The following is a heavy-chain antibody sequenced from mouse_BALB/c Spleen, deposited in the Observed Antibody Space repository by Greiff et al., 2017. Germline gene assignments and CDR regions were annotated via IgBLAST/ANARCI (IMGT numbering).Heavy chain of an antibody. CDR1: GYTFTDYE. J-gene: IGHJ2*01. CDR3: TRGWDYGSSYVDGY. CDR2: IDPETGGT. Sequence: QVQLKQSGAELVRPGASVTLSCKASGYTFTDYEMHWVKQTPVHGLEWIGAIDPETGGTAYNQKFKGKATLTADKSSSTAYMELRSLTSEDSAVYYCTRGWDYGSSYVDGYWGQGTTLTVSS. V-gene: IGHV1-15*01. D-gene: IGHD1-1*01.